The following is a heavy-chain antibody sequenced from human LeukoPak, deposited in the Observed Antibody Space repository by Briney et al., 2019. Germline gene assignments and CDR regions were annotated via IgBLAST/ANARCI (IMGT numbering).Heavy chain of an antibody. Sequence: PSETLSLTCAVYGGSFSGYYWSWIRQPPGKGLEWIGEINHSGNTNYNPSLKSRVTISVDTSKNQFSLKLSSVTAADTAVYYCARLVIVGATMVFDYWGQGTLVTVSS. V-gene: IGHV4-34*01. CDR2: INHSGNT. CDR3: ARLVIVGATMVFDY. J-gene: IGHJ4*02. D-gene: IGHD1-26*01. CDR1: GGSFSGYY.